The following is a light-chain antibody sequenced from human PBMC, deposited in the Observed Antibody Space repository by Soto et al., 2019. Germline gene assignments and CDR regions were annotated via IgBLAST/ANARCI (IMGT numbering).Light chain of an antibody. CDR1: SGFVGSFSL. Sequence: QSVLAQPASVSGSPGQSITISCTGTSGFVGSFSLVSWYQQHPGKAPKVMISEGHRRPSGVPDRFSGSKSGNTASLTISGLQSEDEADYYCCSYAGSYTYVFGTGTKVTVL. CDR3: CSYAGSYTYV. V-gene: IGLV2-23*01. J-gene: IGLJ1*01. CDR2: EGH.